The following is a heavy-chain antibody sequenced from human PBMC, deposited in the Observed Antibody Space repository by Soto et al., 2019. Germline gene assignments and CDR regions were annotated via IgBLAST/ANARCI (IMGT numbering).Heavy chain of an antibody. J-gene: IGHJ4*02. D-gene: IGHD3-16*02. Sequence: GESLKISCKGSGYSFTSYWIRWVRQMPAKRLESMGIIYPGDSDTRYSPSFQGQVTISADKPISTAYLQWSSLKASHTAMYYFARPSPGPIYDSVWRSYRSSGCYCFDHWGQRTLGTVSS. CDR2: IYPGDSDT. CDR1: GYSFTSYW. V-gene: IGHV5-51*04. CDR3: ARPSPGPIYDSVWRSYRSSGCYCFDH.